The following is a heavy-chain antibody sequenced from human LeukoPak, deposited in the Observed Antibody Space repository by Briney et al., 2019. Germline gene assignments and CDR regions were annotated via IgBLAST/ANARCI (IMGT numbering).Heavy chain of an antibody. V-gene: IGHV1-46*01. CDR1: GYTFTSYY. Sequence: ASVKVSCKASGYTFTSYYMHWVRQAPGQGREWMGIINPSGGSTSYAQKFQGRVTMTRDMSTSTVYMELSSLRSEDTAVYYCATGLHYYYYMDVWGKGTTVTVSS. J-gene: IGHJ6*03. CDR3: ATGLHYYYYMDV. CDR2: INPSGGST.